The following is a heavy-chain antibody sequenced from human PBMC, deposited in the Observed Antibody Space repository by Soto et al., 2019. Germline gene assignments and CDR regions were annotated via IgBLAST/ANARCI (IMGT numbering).Heavy chain of an antibody. Sequence: GGSLRLSCKTSGFTFGGYAMSWVRRAPGKGLEWVGSVRGKAYGGTTEYAASVRGRFSISRDDSTNTQSLHMSSLKSEDTAVYYCATDLPTAGGGEIDYWGQGTLVTVSS. V-gene: IGHV3-49*04. D-gene: IGHD2-21*01. CDR1: GFTFGGYA. CDR3: ATDLPTAGGGEIDY. J-gene: IGHJ4*02. CDR2: VRGKAYGGTT.